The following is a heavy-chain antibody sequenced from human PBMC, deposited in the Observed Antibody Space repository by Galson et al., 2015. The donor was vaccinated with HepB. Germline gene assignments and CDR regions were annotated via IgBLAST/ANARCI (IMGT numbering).Heavy chain of an antibody. V-gene: IGHV1-18*01. J-gene: IGHJ6*03. CDR2: ISAYNGNT. CDR3: ARGGTVTTYYYYYYMDV. D-gene: IGHD4-11*01. Sequence: SVKVSCKASGYTFTSYGISWVRQAPGQGLEWMGWISAYNGNTNYAQKLQGRVTMTTDTSTSTAYMELRSLRSDDTAVYYCARGGTVTTYYYYYYMDVWGKGTTVTVSS. CDR1: GYTFTSYG.